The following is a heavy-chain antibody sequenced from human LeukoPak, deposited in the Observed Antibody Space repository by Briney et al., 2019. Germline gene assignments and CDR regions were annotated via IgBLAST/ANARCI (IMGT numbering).Heavy chain of an antibody. Sequence: GGSLRLSCAASGFTFSSYWMHWVRQAPGKGLVWVSRIKSDGSSTNYADSVKGRFTISRDNAKNTVYLQMNSLRDEDTAVYYCASAVGATTANYYNAVDVWGQGTTVTVSS. D-gene: IGHD1-26*01. CDR2: IKSDGSST. CDR3: ASAVGATTANYYNAVDV. CDR1: GFTFSSYW. V-gene: IGHV3-74*01. J-gene: IGHJ6*02.